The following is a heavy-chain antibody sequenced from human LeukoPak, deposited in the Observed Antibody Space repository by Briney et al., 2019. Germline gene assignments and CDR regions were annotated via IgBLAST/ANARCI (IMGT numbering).Heavy chain of an antibody. CDR1: GFTLSIFW. CDR3: AFSRAVIAEGAFDI. D-gene: IGHD3-22*01. Sequence: GGSLRLSCAASGFTLSIFWLTWVSQPPGNWLESLAYIERDGSKKTYVDSVKGRFTISRDNAKNSLYLQMNSLRAEDTAVYYCAFSRAVIAEGAFDIWGQGTMVTVSS. V-gene: IGHV3-7*03. CDR2: IERDGSKK. J-gene: IGHJ3*02.